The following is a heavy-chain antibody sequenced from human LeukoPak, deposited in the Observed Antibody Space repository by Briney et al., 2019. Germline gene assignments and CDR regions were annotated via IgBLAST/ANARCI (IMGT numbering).Heavy chain of an antibody. Sequence: PSQTLSLTCTVSGGSISSGSYYWSWIRQFPGKGLEWIGDIYYSGSTYYNPSLKSRVTISVDTSKNQFSLKLSSVTVADTAVYYCARRQLVPVFDSWGQGTLVTVSS. CDR1: GGSISSGSYY. J-gene: IGHJ4*02. CDR3: ARRQLVPVFDS. D-gene: IGHD6-13*01. V-gene: IGHV4-31*03. CDR2: IYYSGST.